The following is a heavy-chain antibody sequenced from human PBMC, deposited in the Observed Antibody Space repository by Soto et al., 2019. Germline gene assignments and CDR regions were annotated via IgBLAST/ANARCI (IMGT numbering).Heavy chain of an antibody. V-gene: IGHV3-23*01. CDR3: AKGGGRPGIPADMEFDY. D-gene: IGHD2-2*01. CDR1: GFTFNSYA. J-gene: IGHJ4*02. Sequence: EVQLLESGGGLVQPGGSLRLSCVASGFTFNSYAMSWVSQAPGKGLEWVSTISGRGGTTSYSDSLKGRFTISRDNSKNTLYLQMNSLRAEDTAIYYCAKGGGRPGIPADMEFDYWGQGTLVTGSS. CDR2: ISGRGGTT.